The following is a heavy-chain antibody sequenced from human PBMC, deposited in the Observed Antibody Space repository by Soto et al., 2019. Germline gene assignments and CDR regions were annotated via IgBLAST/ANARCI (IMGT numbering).Heavy chain of an antibody. Sequence: SETLSLTCAVYGGSFSGYYWSWIRQPPGKGLEWIGEINHSGSTNYNPSLKSRVTISVDTSKNQFSLKLSSVTAADTAIYFCARVRPRREFDPWGQGTLVTVSS. V-gene: IGHV4-34*01. CDR2: INHSGST. CDR3: ARVRPRREFDP. J-gene: IGHJ5*02. CDR1: GGSFSGYY.